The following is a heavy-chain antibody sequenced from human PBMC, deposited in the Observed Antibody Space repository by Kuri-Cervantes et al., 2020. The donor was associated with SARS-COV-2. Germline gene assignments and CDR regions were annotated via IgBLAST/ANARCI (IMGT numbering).Heavy chain of an antibody. J-gene: IGHJ4*02. V-gene: IGHV3-30*02. Sequence: GGSLRLSCAASGFTFSSYGMHWVRQAPGKGLEWVAFILYDGSNKYYADSVKGRFTISRDNSKNTLYLQMNSLRAEDTAVYYCASFYSSSWYVFDYWGQGTLVTVSS. D-gene: IGHD6-13*01. CDR2: ILYDGSNK. CDR3: ASFYSSSWYVFDY. CDR1: GFTFSSYG.